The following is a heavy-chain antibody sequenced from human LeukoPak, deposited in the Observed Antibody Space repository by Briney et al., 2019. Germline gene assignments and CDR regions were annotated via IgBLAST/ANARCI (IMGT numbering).Heavy chain of an antibody. D-gene: IGHD2-2*01. Sequence: GGSLRLSCEASEFIFSNYWMSWVRQGPGEGPEWVANINEGGSEKYYVDSVKGRFTISRDKAKNSLDLQMSSLRVEDTAIYYCARLVVPPGNRGWYYEHWGQGTLVTVSS. J-gene: IGHJ4*02. CDR3: ARLVVPPGNRGWYYEH. V-gene: IGHV3-7*03. CDR1: EFIFSNYW. CDR2: INEGGSEK.